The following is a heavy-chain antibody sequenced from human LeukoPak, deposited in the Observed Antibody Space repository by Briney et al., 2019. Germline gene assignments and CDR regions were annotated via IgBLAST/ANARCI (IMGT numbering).Heavy chain of an antibody. V-gene: IGHV3-66*01. CDR2: IYSGGST. CDR1: GFTVSSNY. CDR3: ASTFCGDSPPY. D-gene: IGHD4-17*01. J-gene: IGHJ4*02. Sequence: GGSLRLSCAASGFTVSSNYMSWVRQAPGKGLEWVSVIYSGGSTYYADSVKGRFTISRDNSKNTLYLQMNSLRAEDTAVYYCASTFCGDSPPYWGQGTLVTVSS.